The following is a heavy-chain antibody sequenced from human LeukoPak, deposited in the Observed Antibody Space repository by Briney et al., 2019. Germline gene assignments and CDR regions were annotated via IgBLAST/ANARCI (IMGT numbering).Heavy chain of an antibody. CDR2: ISYDGSNK. CDR3: ARGNSSSWYYFDY. V-gene: IGHV3-30*03. CDR1: GFTFSSYG. D-gene: IGHD6-13*01. Sequence: GGSLRLSCAASGFTFSSYGMHWVRQAPGKGLEWVAVISYDGSNKYYADSVKGRFTISRDNSKNTLYLQMNSLRAEDTAVYYCARGNSSSWYYFDYWGQGTLVTVSS. J-gene: IGHJ4*02.